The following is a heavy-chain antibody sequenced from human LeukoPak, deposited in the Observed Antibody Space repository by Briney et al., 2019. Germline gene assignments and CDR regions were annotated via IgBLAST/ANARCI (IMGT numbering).Heavy chain of an antibody. CDR2: INQDGNKN. Sequence: GGSLRLSCAASGFTFSTYWMTWVRQAPGKGLEWVANINQDGNKNYYLDSVKGRFTISRDNAKNSLYLQMNSLRAEDTAVYYCARGYGGIAAAGTGYWGQGTLVTVSS. V-gene: IGHV3-7*03. D-gene: IGHD6-13*01. CDR3: ARGYGGIAAAGTGY. CDR1: GFTFSTYW. J-gene: IGHJ4*02.